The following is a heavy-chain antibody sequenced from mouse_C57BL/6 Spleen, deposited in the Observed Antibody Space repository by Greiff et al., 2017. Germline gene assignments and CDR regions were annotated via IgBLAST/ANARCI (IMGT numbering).Heavy chain of an antibody. V-gene: IGHV1-55*01. J-gene: IGHJ3*01. D-gene: IGHD3-2*02. CDR3: ARGGQLRLQAWFAY. CDR1: GYTFTSYW. CDR2: IYPGSGST. Sequence: QVQLQQPGAELVKPGASVKMSCKASGYTFTSYWITWVKQRPGQGLEWIGDIYPGSGSTNYNEKFKSKATLTVDTSSSTAYMQLSGLTSEDSAVYYCARGGQLRLQAWFAYWGQGTLVTVSA.